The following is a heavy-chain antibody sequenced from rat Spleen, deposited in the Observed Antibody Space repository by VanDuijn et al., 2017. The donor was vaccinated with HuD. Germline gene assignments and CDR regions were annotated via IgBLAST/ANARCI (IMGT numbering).Heavy chain of an antibody. V-gene: IGHV5-31*01. D-gene: IGHD1-1*01. Sequence: EVQLVESGGGLVQPGRSLKLSCVASGFTFNNYWMTWVRQAPGMGLEWIASISNTGGGNTYYRDSVKGRFTISRDNAKSTLYLQMDSLRSEDTATHYCVRDGITTMKTAWYFDFWGPGTMVTVSS. CDR1: GFTFNNYW. CDR3: VRDGITTMKTAWYFDF. CDR2: ISNTGGGNT. J-gene: IGHJ1*01.